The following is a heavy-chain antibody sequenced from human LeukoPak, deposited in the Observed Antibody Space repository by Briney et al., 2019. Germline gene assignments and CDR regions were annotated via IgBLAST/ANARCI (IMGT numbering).Heavy chain of an antibody. Sequence: MASETLSLTCAVYGGSFSGYYWSWIRQPPGKGLEWIGEINHSGSTNYNPSLKSRVTISVDTSKNQFSLKLSSVTAADTAVYYCASGIAHYYYYGMDVWGQGTTVTVSS. D-gene: IGHD2-21*01. CDR1: GGSFSGYY. CDR2: INHSGST. V-gene: IGHV4-34*01. J-gene: IGHJ6*02. CDR3: ASGIAHYYYYGMDV.